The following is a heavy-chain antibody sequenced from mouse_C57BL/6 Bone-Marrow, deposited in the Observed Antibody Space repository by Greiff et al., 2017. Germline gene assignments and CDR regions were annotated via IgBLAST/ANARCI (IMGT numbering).Heavy chain of an antibody. CDR1: GYAFSSYW. J-gene: IGHJ3*01. CDR3: ARKVYDGYYPALFAY. Sequence: QVQLQQSGAELVKPGASVKISCKASGYAFSSYWMNWVKQRPGKGLEWIGQIYPGDGDTNYNGKFKGKATLTADKSSSTAYMQLSSLTSEDSAVYFCARKVYDGYYPALFAYWGQGTLVTVSA. CDR2: IYPGDGDT. D-gene: IGHD2-3*01. V-gene: IGHV1-80*01.